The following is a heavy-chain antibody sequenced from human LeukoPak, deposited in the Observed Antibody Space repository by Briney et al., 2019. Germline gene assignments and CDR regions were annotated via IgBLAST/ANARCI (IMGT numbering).Heavy chain of an antibody. CDR3: ARHNASGWYILDY. V-gene: IGHV5-51*01. CDR2: IYPGDSDT. D-gene: IGHD6-19*01. J-gene: IGHJ4*02. Sequence: GESLKISCKGSGYNFINYWIGWVRQMPGKGLEWMGIIYPGDSDTRYSPSFQGQVTISADKSISTAYLQWSSLKASDTAMYYCARHNASGWYILDYWGQGTLVTVSS. CDR1: GYNFINYW.